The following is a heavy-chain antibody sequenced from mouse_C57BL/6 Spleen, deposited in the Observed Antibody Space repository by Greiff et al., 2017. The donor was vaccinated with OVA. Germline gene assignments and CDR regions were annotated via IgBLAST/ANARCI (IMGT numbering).Heavy chain of an antibody. CDR2: INPNNGGT. CDR1: GYTFTDYY. J-gene: IGHJ3*01. Sequence: EVQLQQSGPELVKPGASVKISCKASGYTFTDYYMNWVKQSHGKSLEWIGDINPNNGGTSYNQKFKGKATLTVDKSSSTAYMELRSLTSEDSAVYYCARDEGYGFAYWGQGTLVTVSA. CDR3: ARDEGYGFAY. D-gene: IGHD2-3*01. V-gene: IGHV1-26*01.